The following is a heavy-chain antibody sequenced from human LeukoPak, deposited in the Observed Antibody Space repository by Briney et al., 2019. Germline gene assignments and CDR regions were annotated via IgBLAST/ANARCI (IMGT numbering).Heavy chain of an antibody. CDR2: IYHSGST. Sequence: SETLSLTCAVSGYSISSGYYWGWIRPPPGKGLERIGSIYHSGSTYYNPSLKSRVTISVDTSKNQFSLKLSSVTAADTAVYYCAREVAAAGREVDYWGQGTLVTVSS. D-gene: IGHD6-13*01. CDR1: GYSISSGYY. CDR3: AREVAAAGREVDY. J-gene: IGHJ4*02. V-gene: IGHV4-38-2*02.